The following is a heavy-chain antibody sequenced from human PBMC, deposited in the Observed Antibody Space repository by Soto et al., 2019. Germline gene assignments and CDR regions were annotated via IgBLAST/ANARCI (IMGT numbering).Heavy chain of an antibody. J-gene: IGHJ4*02. D-gene: IGHD4-17*01. CDR3: ARKDYGDGGFFDY. V-gene: IGHV4-4*02. CDR1: GGSISSSSW. Sequence: QVQLQESGPGLVKPSGTLSLTCAVSGGSISSSSWWSWVRQPPGKGLEWIGEIYHSGSTNYNPSLTSRVTISVDKSEKQFSLKLISVTAADTAVYYCARKDYGDGGFFDYWGQGTLVTVSS. CDR2: IYHSGST.